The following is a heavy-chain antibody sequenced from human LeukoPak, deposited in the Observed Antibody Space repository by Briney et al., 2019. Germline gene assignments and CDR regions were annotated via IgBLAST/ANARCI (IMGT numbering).Heavy chain of an antibody. D-gene: IGHD6-6*01. CDR3: ARGPWYTSSSWFDP. J-gene: IGHJ5*02. Sequence: SETLSLTCAVSDFSISSAFYWGWIGQPPGRGLEWIGFIYDSGSTYYNSSLKSRVTISIDTSKNHFSMNSISVTVADTAVYYCARGPWYTSSSWFDPWGQGTMVTVSS. V-gene: IGHV4-38-2*01. CDR2: IYDSGST. CDR1: DFSISSAFY.